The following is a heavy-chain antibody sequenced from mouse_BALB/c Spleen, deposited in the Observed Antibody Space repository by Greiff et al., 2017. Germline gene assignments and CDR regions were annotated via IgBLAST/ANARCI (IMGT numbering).Heavy chain of an antibody. J-gene: IGHJ3*01. CDR1: GFNIKDTY. Sequence: EVMLVESGAELVKPGASVKLSCTASGFNIKDTYMHWVKQRPEQGLEWIGRIDPANGNTKYDPKFQGKATITADTSSNTAYLQLSSLTSEDTAVYYCASGSTVGGGAYWGQGTLVTVSA. CDR2: IDPANGNT. V-gene: IGHV14-3*02. D-gene: IGHD1-1*01. CDR3: ASGSTVGGGAY.